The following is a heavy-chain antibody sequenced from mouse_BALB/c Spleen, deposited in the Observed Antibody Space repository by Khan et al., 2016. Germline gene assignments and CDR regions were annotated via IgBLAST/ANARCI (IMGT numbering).Heavy chain of an antibody. V-gene: IGHV1-15*01. CDR2: IDPETGGT. J-gene: IGHJ2*01. CDR1: GYTFSDYE. Sequence: QVQLQQSGAELVRPGASVTLSCKASGYTFSDYEMHWVKQTPVHGLEWIGAIDPETGGTAYNQKFKGQATLTAGRSSSTAYMELRSLTSEDSAVYYCTRKGIFCGNYDFDSWGQGTTLTVSS. CDR3: TRKGIFCGNYDFDS. D-gene: IGHD2-1*01.